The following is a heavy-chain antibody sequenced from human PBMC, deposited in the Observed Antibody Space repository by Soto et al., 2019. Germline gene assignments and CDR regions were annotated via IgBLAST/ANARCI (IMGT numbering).Heavy chain of an antibody. D-gene: IGHD7-27*01. V-gene: IGHV3-33*01. CDR3: ARETGAPLYGMDV. CDR2: IWYDGRNK. J-gene: IGHJ6*02. CDR1: GFTFSAYG. Sequence: QVQLVESGGGVVQPGRSLKLSCAASGFTFSAYGMHWVRQAPGKGLEWVAVIWYDGRNKYYVDSVKGRFTISRDDSKNTLYLQMNSLRAEDTAVYYCARETGAPLYGMDVWGQGTTVTVSS.